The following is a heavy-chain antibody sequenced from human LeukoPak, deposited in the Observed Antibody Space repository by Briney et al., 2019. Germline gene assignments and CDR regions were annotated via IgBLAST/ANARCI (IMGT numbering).Heavy chain of an antibody. Sequence: GGSRKLSWEASGFTFSNYAMNWVRQAPGKGLEGVSYIGGSSSTIYYADSVKGRFTISRDNTKNSLYLQMSSLRAEDTAVYYCARGGGCLRAFDYWGQGALVTVSS. CDR2: IGGSSSTI. CDR3: ARGGGCLRAFDY. V-gene: IGHV3-48*04. J-gene: IGHJ4*02. CDR1: GFTFSNYA. D-gene: IGHD3-16*01.